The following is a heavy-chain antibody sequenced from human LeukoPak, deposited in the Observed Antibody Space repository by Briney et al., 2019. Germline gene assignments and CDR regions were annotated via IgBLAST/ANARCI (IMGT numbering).Heavy chain of an antibody. V-gene: IGHV4-39*01. D-gene: IGHD1-1*01. CDR1: GGSMISSSYY. J-gene: IGHJ4*02. Sequence: PSETLSLTCTVSGGSMISSSYYWGWIRQPPGKGLEWIGSIYYSGSTYYNPSLKSRVTISVDTSKNQFSLKLSSVTAADTAVYYCARHFGATGTTFPGPIGKNEEPYYFDYWGQGTLVTVSS. CDR3: ARHFGATGTTFPGPIGKNEEPYYFDY. CDR2: IYYSGST.